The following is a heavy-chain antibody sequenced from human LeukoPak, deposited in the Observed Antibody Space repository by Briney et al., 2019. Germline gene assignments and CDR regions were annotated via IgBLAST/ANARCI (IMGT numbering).Heavy chain of an antibody. V-gene: IGHV3-30*14. J-gene: IGHJ6*03. Sequence: PGGSLRLSCAASGFSFSNYAMHWVRQAPGKGLEWVAVISYHGTNKYYADSVKGRFTISRDNSKNTLYLQMNSLRAEDTAVYYCAREWYYYDSSGGSDYMDVWGKGTTVTISS. CDR3: AREWYYYDSSGGSDYMDV. CDR2: ISYHGTNK. CDR1: GFSFSNYA. D-gene: IGHD3-22*01.